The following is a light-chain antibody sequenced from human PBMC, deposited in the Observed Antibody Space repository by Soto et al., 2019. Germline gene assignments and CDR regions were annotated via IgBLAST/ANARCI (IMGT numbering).Light chain of an antibody. V-gene: IGKV1-39*01. CDR1: QSISSY. CDR2: AAS. CDR3: QQSYSTPPWT. Sequence: DIQMTQSPSSLSASVGDRVTLTFRASQSISSYLNWYQQKPGKAPKLLIYAASSLQSGVPSRFSGSGSGTDFTLTISSLQTEDFATYYCQQSYSTPPWTFGQGTKVEIK. J-gene: IGKJ1*01.